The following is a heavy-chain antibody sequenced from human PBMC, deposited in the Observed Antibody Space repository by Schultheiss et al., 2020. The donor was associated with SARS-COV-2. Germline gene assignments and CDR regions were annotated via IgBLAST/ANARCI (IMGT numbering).Heavy chain of an antibody. CDR2: ISGSGGST. CDR1: GGSISSYY. J-gene: IGHJ4*02. D-gene: IGHD2-21*02. CDR3: AREICGGDCYLDY. Sequence: GGSLRLSCTVSGGSISSYYWSWIRQPPGKGLEWVSAISGSGGSTYYADSVKGRFTISRDNSKNTLYLQMNSLRAEDTAVYYCAREICGGDCYLDYWGQGTLVTVSS. V-gene: IGHV3-23*01.